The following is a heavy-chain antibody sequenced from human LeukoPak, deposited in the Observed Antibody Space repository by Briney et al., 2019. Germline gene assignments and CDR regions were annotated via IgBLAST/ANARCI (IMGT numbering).Heavy chain of an antibody. CDR1: GYTFTSYY. V-gene: IGHV1-69*13. D-gene: IGHD4-11*01. CDR3: ATPLLSGYSNNVYYFDY. CDR2: IIPIFGTA. J-gene: IGHJ4*02. Sequence: SVKVSCKASGYTFTSYYMHWVRQAPGQGLEWMGGIIPIFGTANYAQKFQGGVTITADESTSTAYMELSSLRSEDTAVYYCATPLLSGYSNNVYYFDYWGQGTLVTVSS.